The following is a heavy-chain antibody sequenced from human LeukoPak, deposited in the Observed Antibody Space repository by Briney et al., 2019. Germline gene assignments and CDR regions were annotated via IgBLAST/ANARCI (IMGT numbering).Heavy chain of an antibody. Sequence: GGSLRLSCAPSGFTFSSYVMSWFGQAPGKGLEWVSAISGSGGSTYYADSVRGRFTFSRDNSNNTPSLQRNSLRAEDTAVYYVAKTHNRRWDGWVQGTLVTVSS. CDR1: GFTFSSYV. D-gene: IGHD1-14*01. CDR3: AKTHNRRWDG. J-gene: IGHJ4*02. CDR2: ISGSGGST. V-gene: IGHV3-23*01.